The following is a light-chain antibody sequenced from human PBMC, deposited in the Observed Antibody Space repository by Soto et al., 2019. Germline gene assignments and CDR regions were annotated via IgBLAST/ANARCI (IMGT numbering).Light chain of an antibody. V-gene: IGKV1-9*01. CDR2: GAS. CDR1: QGIGSS. J-gene: IGKJ5*01. CDR3: QQLNTYLIT. Sequence: ILLTQSPSSLSASVGDRVTITCRASQGIGSSVAWYQQKAGRAPNLLIYGASTLQTGVPSRFSGSGSGTDFTLSIISLQPEDFATYYCQQLNTYLITFGQGTRLEIK.